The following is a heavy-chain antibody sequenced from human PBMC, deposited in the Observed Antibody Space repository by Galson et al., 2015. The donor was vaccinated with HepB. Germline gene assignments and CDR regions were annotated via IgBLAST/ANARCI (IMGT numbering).Heavy chain of an antibody. V-gene: IGHV3-33*01. CDR1: GFTFSSYG. CDR2: IWYDEINK. J-gene: IGHJ4*02. D-gene: IGHD3-22*01. CDR3: ARGGGGYDSDGEGLF. Sequence: SLRLSCAASGFTFSSYGMHWVRQAPGKGLEWVAVIWYDEINKYYADSVKGRFTISRDNSKNTLYLQMNSLRAEDTAVYYCARGGGGYDSDGEGLFWGQGALVTVSS.